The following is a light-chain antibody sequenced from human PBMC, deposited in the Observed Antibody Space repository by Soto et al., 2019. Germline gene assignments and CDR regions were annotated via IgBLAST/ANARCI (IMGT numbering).Light chain of an antibody. CDR3: QQSNSFPLT. Sequence: AIQMTQSPSSLSASVGDRVTITCRASQGIRNDLAWFQQKPGKAPKLLIYTASRLQSGVPSRFSGSGSGTDFTLTISSLQPEDFATYYCQQSNSFPLTFGQGTKVDI. CDR2: TAS. V-gene: IGKV1-13*02. J-gene: IGKJ1*01. CDR1: QGIRND.